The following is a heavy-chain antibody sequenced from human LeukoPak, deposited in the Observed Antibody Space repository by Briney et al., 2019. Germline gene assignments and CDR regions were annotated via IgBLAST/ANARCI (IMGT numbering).Heavy chain of an antibody. D-gene: IGHD2-15*01. CDR3: ANPVVVAARHYYYGMDV. J-gene: IGHJ6*02. Sequence: SVKVSCKASGGTFSSYAISWVRQAPGQGLEWMGRIIPILGIANYAQKFQGRVTITADKSTSTAYMELSSLRSEDTAVYYCANPVVVAARHYYYGMDVWGQGTTVTVSS. V-gene: IGHV1-69*04. CDR1: GGTFSSYA. CDR2: IIPILGIA.